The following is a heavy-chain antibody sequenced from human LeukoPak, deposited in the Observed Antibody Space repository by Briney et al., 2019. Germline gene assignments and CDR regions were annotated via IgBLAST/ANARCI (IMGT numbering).Heavy chain of an antibody. V-gene: IGHV1-69*05. CDR3: ARVGRSRGSLPNYYYYMDV. Sequence: ASVKVSCKASGDIFNSYSISWVRQAPGQGLEWMGGIIPMFGSANYAQKFQGRVTITTDQSTSTAYMELSSLSSEDTAVYYRARVGRSRGSLPNYYYYMDVWGKGTTVTVSS. J-gene: IGHJ6*03. CDR1: GDIFNSYS. D-gene: IGHD1-26*01. CDR2: IIPMFGSA.